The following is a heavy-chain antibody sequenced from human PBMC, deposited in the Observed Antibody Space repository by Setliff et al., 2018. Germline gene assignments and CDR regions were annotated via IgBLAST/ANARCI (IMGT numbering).Heavy chain of an antibody. CDR1: GGTFSSYA. CDR3: ARDHKWELPGYKSGMDV. J-gene: IGHJ6*02. V-gene: IGHV1-69*05. Sequence: GASVKVSCKASGGTFSSYAISWVRQAPGQGLEWMGGIIPIFGTANYAQNFQGRVTITRDTSANIAYMELRSLRSDDTAVYFCARDHKWELPGYKSGMDVWGQGTTVTVSS. CDR2: IIPIFGTA. D-gene: IGHD1-26*01.